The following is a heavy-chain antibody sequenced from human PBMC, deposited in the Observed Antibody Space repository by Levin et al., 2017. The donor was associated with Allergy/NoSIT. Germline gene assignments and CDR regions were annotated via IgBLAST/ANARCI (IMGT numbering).Heavy chain of an antibody. CDR1: GASISSHNW. J-gene: IGHJ4*01. CDR3: VRSGGSANFY. Sequence: SETLSLTCAVSGASISSHNWWNWVRQPPGKGLEWIGEIYHSGITHYSPSLKSRVTISVDKSKNQFSLRLHSVTAADTALYYCVRSGGSANFYWGHGTHVTVS. CDR2: IYHSGIT. D-gene: IGHD3-10*01. V-gene: IGHV4-4*02.